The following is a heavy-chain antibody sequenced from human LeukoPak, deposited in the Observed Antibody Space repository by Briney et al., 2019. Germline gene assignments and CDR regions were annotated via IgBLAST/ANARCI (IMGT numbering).Heavy chain of an antibody. CDR3: ARDVVAGYFDY. Sequence: SETLSLTCTDSGGSISSYYWSWIRQPPGKGLEWIGYIYYSGSTNYNPSLKSRVTISVDTSKNQFSLKLSSVTAADTAVYYCARDVVAGYFDYWGQGTLVTVSS. D-gene: IGHD6-19*01. CDR2: IYYSGST. J-gene: IGHJ4*02. CDR1: GGSISSYY. V-gene: IGHV4-59*01.